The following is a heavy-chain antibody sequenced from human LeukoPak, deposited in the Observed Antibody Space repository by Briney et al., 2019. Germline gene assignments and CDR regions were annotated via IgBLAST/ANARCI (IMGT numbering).Heavy chain of an antibody. CDR3: AKAYYYGSGSYYMGWYYMDV. Sequence: GGSLRLSCAASGFTVSSNYMSWVRQAPGKGLEWVSVIYSGGSTYYADSVKGRFTISRDNSKNTLYLQMNSLRAEDTAVYYCAKAYYYGSGSYYMGWYYMDVWGKGTTVIVSS. J-gene: IGHJ6*03. V-gene: IGHV3-53*01. D-gene: IGHD3-10*01. CDR2: IYSGGST. CDR1: GFTVSSNY.